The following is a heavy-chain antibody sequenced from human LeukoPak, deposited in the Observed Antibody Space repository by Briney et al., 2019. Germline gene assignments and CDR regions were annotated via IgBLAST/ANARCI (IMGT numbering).Heavy chain of an antibody. Sequence: PSETLSLTCTVSGGSISSKSYYWSWIRQPAGKGLEWIGRIYASGSTDYNPSLKSRVTISVDTSKNQFSLKLSSVTAADTAVYYCARGEMAVFDYWGQGTLVTVSS. V-gene: IGHV4-61*02. CDR3: ARGEMAVFDY. J-gene: IGHJ4*02. CDR1: GGSISSKSYY. CDR2: IYASGST. D-gene: IGHD5-24*01.